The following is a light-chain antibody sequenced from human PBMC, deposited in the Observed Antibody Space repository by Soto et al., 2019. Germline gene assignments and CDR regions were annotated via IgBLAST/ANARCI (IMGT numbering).Light chain of an antibody. J-gene: IGLJ2*01. Sequence: QSVLTQPASVSGSPGQSITISCTGTSSDVGSYNLVSWYQQHPGKAPKLMIYDDSQRPSGVSNRFSGSKSGNTASLTISGLQAEDEADYYCCSYAGSSTLVFGGGTKLTVL. CDR1: SSDVGSYNL. CDR3: CSYAGSSTLV. V-gene: IGLV2-23*01. CDR2: DDS.